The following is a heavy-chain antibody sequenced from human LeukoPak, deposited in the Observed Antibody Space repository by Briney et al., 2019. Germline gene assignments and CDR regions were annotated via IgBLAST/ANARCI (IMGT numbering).Heavy chain of an antibody. V-gene: IGHV1-18*01. D-gene: IGHD2-21*02. CDR3: ASSLAYCGGDCWFDP. J-gene: IGHJ5*02. CDR2: ISAYNGNT. CDR1: GYTFTSYG. Sequence: ASVKVSCKASGYTFTSYGISWVRQAPGQGLEWMGWISAYNGNTNYAQKFQGRVTMTRDTSISTAYMELSRLRSDDTAVYYCASSLAYCGGDCWFDPWGQGTLVTVSS.